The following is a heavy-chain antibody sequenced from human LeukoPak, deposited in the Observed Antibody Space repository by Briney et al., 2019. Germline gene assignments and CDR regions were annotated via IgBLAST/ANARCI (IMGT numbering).Heavy chain of an antibody. J-gene: IGHJ4*02. D-gene: IGHD3-22*01. CDR2: IYGTGST. CDR3: ARDKALDSDGSRFYYKRGLDC. V-gene: IGHV4-4*07. Sequence: SETLSLTCDVSGGSMSNSYWSWIRQPAGEGLEWIGRIYGTGSTDYNPSLKSRMTMSIDTSKNQFSLKLTSVTAADTAVYFCARDKALDSDGSRFYYKRGLDCWGQGTLVIVSS. CDR1: GGSMSNSY.